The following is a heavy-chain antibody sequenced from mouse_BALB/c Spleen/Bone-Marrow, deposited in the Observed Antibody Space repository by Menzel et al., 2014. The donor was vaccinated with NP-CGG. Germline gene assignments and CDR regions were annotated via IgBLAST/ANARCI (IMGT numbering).Heavy chain of an antibody. Sequence: QVQLQQSGPELVRPGVSVKISCKGSGYTFTDYAMHWVKQSHAKSLEWIGVISTYSGNTNYNRKFKGKATMTVDKSSSTAYMELARLPSEDSAVYCCARSYYGNYYAMDYWGQGTSVTVSS. CDR1: GYTFTDYA. CDR2: ISTYSGNT. V-gene: IGHV1-67*01. D-gene: IGHD1-1*01. J-gene: IGHJ4*01. CDR3: ARSYYGNYYAMDY.